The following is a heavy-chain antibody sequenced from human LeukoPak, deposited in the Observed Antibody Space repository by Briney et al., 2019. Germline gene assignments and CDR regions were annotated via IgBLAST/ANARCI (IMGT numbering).Heavy chain of an antibody. J-gene: IGHJ4*02. CDR1: GFIFSSYW. CDR3: ARDGN. CDR2: IKQDGSEK. Sequence: AGGSLRLSCAASGFIFSSYWMHWVRQAPGKGLEWVANIKQDGSEKYYVDSVKGRFTISRDNAKNSLYLQMNSLRAGDTAMYYCARDGNWGQGTLVTVSS. V-gene: IGHV3-7*01.